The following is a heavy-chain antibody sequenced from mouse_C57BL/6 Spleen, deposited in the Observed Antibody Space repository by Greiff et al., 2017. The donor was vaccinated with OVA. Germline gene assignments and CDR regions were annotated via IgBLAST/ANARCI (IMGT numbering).Heavy chain of an antibody. CDR2: INPNNGGT. Sequence: VQLQQSGPELVKPGASVKMSCKASGYTFTDYTMHWVKQSHGKSLEWIGYINPNNGGTSYNQKFKGKATLTVNKSSSTAYMELRSLTSEDSAVYYCASSLSTTVVPRYFDFWGTGTTVTVSS. CDR1: GYTFTDYT. V-gene: IGHV1-22*01. CDR3: ASSLSTTVVPRYFDF. J-gene: IGHJ1*03. D-gene: IGHD1-1*01.